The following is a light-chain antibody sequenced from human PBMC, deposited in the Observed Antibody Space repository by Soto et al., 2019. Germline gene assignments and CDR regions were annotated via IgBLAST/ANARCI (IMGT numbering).Light chain of an antibody. J-gene: IGKJ1*01. Sequence: EIVMTQSPATLSVSPGGRATLSCRASQSISDTLAWYQQKPGQAPRLLIHGASTRAPGFPARFSGSGSGTDFTLTISSLQSEDFEVYYCQQYDNWPWTLAQGTNVDIK. CDR2: GAS. V-gene: IGKV3-15*01. CDR1: QSISDT. CDR3: QQYDNWPWT.